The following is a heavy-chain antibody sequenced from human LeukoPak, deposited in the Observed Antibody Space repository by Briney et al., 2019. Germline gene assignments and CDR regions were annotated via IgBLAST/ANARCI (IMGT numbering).Heavy chain of an antibody. J-gene: IGHJ4*02. CDR3: ARGFDNYYALPGGY. CDR1: GFTFSNYG. D-gene: IGHD3-10*01. V-gene: IGHV3-23*01. CDR2: ISGSGGRT. Sequence: HPGGTLRLSCAASGFTFSNYGMSWVRQAPGKGLEWVSTISGSGGRTYYADSVKGRFTISRDNAKKSLYLQMNSLRAEDTAVYYCARGFDNYYALPGGYWGQGTLVTVSS.